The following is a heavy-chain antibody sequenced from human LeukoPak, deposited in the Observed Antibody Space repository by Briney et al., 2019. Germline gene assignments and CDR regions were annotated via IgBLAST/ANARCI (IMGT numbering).Heavy chain of an antibody. D-gene: IGHD6-19*01. CDR3: AKARRGLAVAGLYYFDY. Sequence: PGGSLRLSCAASGFTFSSYGMHWVRQAPGKGLEWVAVISHDGSNKYYADSVKGRFTISRDNSKNTLYLQMNSLRAEDTAVYYCAKARRGLAVAGLYYFDYWGQGTLVTVSS. J-gene: IGHJ4*02. CDR1: GFTFSSYG. V-gene: IGHV3-30*18. CDR2: ISHDGSNK.